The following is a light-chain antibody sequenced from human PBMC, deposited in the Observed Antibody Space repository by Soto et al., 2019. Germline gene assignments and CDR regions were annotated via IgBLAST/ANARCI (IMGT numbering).Light chain of an antibody. V-gene: IGLV2-8*01. CDR2: EVV. Sequence: QSALAQPPSASGSPGQSVTISCTGTKNDIGVYDFVSWYQHHPGKAPRLIIYEVVQRPSGVPDRFSGSKPGNTASLTVSGLQAADEGDYFCKSYAGSNTYVFGSGTKVTVL. CDR3: KSYAGSNTYV. J-gene: IGLJ1*01. CDR1: KNDIGVYDF.